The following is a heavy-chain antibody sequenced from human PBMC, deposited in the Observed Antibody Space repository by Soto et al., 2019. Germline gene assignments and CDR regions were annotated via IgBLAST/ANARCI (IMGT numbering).Heavy chain of an antibody. J-gene: IGHJ4*02. CDR1: GFSLTTTSMG. CDR2: IYWDDDQ. CDR3: AHAGDYDLLSFDH. Sequence: QITLKESGPPLVRPAQTLTLNCAFSGFSLTTTSMGVAWIRQPPGKALEWLALIYWDDDQRYSPSLKDRLTISKDTSRSRVVLTISNMTPEDTGTYFCAHAGDYDLLSFDHWGPGTLVTVSS. V-gene: IGHV2-5*02. D-gene: IGHD4-17*01.